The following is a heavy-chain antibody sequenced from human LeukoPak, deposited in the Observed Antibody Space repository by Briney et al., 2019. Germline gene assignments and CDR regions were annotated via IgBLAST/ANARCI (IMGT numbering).Heavy chain of an antibody. Sequence: GGSLRLSCAASGFTFSSYAMSWVRQAPGKGLAWVSTISGGSGSTYCADSVKGRFTISRDNSKNTLYLQMNSLRAEDTAVYYCAKEEYSSGWSSFDYWGQGTLVTVSS. CDR3: AKEEYSSGWSSFDY. J-gene: IGHJ4*02. D-gene: IGHD6-19*01. CDR1: GFTFSSYA. CDR2: ISGGSGST. V-gene: IGHV3-23*01.